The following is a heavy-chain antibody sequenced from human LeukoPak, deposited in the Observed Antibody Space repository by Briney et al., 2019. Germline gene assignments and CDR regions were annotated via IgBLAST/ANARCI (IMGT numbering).Heavy chain of an antibody. D-gene: IGHD6-19*01. CDR1: GASLTTYY. CDR3: ARRGTASSGSYYFDH. Sequence: SETLSLTCTVSGASLTTYYWSWIRQPPGKGLEWIGNIYTSGNTYYNPSLKSRVTMSVDTSKNQCSLKLSSVTAADTAVYYCARRGTASSGSYYFDHWGQGTLVTVSS. J-gene: IGHJ4*02. V-gene: IGHV4-4*08. CDR2: IYTSGNT.